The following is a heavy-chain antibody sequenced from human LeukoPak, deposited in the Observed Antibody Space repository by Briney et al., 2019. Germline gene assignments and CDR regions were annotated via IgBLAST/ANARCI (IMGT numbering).Heavy chain of an antibody. CDR2: IYYSGST. CDR3: ARQGELWFGDYFAD. CDR1: GGSISKSSSY. J-gene: IGHJ4*02. V-gene: IGHV4-39*01. D-gene: IGHD3-10*01. Sequence: SETLSLTCTVSGGSISKSSSYWGWIRQPPGKGLEWIGTIYYSGSTYYNPSLKSRVTISVDTSKNQFSLKLTSLTAADMAVFYCARQGELWFGDYFADWGQGTLVTVSS.